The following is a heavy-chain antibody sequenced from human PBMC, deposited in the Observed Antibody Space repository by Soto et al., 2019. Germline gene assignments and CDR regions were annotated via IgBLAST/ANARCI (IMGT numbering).Heavy chain of an antibody. CDR3: AKARAQYYDFWSGYPVAY. J-gene: IGHJ4*02. CDR2: ISGSGAST. CDR1: GFTFSSYA. D-gene: IGHD3-3*01. V-gene: IGHV3-23*01. Sequence: PGGSLRLSCAASGFTFSSYAMSWVRQAPGKGLEWVSSISGSGASTYYADSVKGRFTISRDNSKNTLYLQMNSLRAEDTAVYYCAKARAQYYDFWSGYPVAYWGQGTLVTVSS.